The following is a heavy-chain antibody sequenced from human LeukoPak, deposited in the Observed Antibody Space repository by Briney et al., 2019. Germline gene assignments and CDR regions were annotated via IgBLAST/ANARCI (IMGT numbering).Heavy chain of an antibody. CDR2: ISSSGSAI. Sequence: GGSLRLSCAASGFTFSIYEMNWVRQAPGKGLEWVSYISSSGSAIYYADSVKGRFTISRDNAKNSLYLQMNSLRAEDTAVYYCARDFSGSPGPDTFAIWGQGTMVTVSS. CDR1: GFTFSIYE. V-gene: IGHV3-48*03. D-gene: IGHD6-19*01. CDR3: ARDFSGSPGPDTFAI. J-gene: IGHJ3*02.